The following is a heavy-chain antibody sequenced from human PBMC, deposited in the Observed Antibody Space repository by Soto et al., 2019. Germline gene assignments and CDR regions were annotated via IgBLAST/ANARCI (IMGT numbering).Heavy chain of an antibody. D-gene: IGHD1-1*01. CDR2: ISGSGGST. V-gene: IGHV3-23*01. Sequence: VGSLRLSCAASGFTFSSYAMSWVRQAPGKGLEWVSAISGSGGSTYYADSVKGRFTISRDNSKNTLYLQMNSLRAEDTAVYYCAKALRNWNPPSWFDPWGQGTLVTVSS. J-gene: IGHJ5*02. CDR1: GFTFSSYA. CDR3: AKALRNWNPPSWFDP.